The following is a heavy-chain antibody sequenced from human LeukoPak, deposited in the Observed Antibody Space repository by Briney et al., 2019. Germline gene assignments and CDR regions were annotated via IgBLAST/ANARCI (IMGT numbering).Heavy chain of an antibody. J-gene: IGHJ4*02. Sequence: GGSLRLSCAASGFTFDDYAMHWVRQAPGKGLEWVSGISWNSGSIGYADSVKGRFTISRDDSKSTLSLQMNSLRVEDTAVYYCARDLAWGAFDYWGQGTLVSVSS. V-gene: IGHV3-9*01. CDR1: GFTFDDYA. D-gene: IGHD7-27*01. CDR3: ARDLAWGAFDY. CDR2: ISWNSGSI.